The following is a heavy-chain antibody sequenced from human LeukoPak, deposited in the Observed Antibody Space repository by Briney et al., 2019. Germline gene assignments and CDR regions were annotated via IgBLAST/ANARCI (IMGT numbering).Heavy chain of an antibody. J-gene: IGHJ5*02. CDR1: GGSISSSSYY. CDR3: ARRGYSSSWGTGNWFDP. Sequence: PSETLSLTCTVSGGSISSSSYYCGWIRQPPGKGLEWIGSIYYSGSTYYNPSLKSRVTISVDTSKNQFSLKLSSVTAADTAVYYCARRGYSSSWGTGNWFDPWGQGTLVTVSS. D-gene: IGHD6-13*01. V-gene: IGHV4-39*01. CDR2: IYYSGST.